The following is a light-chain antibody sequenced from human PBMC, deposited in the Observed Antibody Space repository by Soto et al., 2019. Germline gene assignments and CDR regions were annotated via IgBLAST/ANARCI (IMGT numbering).Light chain of an antibody. CDR1: SGDVGRYSY. V-gene: IGLV2-8*01. CDR3: SSYAGSNNVV. CDR2: EVS. J-gene: IGLJ2*01. Sequence: QSVLTQPPSASGSPGQSVTISCTGTSGDVGRYSYVSWYQQHPGKAPKLLIYEVSKRPSGVPDRFSGSKSGNTASLTVSGLQAEDEADYYCSSYAGSNNVVFGGGTKVTVL.